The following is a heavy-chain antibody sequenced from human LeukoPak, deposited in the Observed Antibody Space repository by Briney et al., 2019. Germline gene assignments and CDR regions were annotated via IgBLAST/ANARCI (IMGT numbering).Heavy chain of an antibody. D-gene: IGHD6-6*01. V-gene: IGHV1-8*01. CDR3: ARGLTTEYSSSSLDFDY. Sequence: GASVTVSLTPSVYTFTSYDINRVGPAPGQGREGMGWMNPYSGNTGYAQKFQGRVTMTRNTSISTAYMELSSLGSEDSAVYYCARGLTTEYSSSSLDFDYWGQGTLVTVSS. CDR1: VYTFTSYD. CDR2: MNPYSGNT. J-gene: IGHJ4*02.